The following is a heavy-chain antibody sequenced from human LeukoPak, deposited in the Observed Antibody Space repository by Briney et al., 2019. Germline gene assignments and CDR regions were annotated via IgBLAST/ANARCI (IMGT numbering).Heavy chain of an antibody. J-gene: IGHJ4*02. Sequence: SETLSLTCIVSGGSISSISSNNYHWGWIRQPPGKGLEWIGSIYYSGSTYYNPSLKSRVTISVDTSKNQFSLKLSSVTAADTAVYYCARLTQTYYYDSSGYYYFDYWGQGTLVTVSS. CDR2: IYYSGST. D-gene: IGHD3-22*01. CDR1: GGSISSISSNNYH. CDR3: ARLTQTYYYDSSGYYYFDY. V-gene: IGHV4-39*01.